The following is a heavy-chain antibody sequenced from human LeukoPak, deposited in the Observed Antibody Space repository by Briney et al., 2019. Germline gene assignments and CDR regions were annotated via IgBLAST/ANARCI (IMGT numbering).Heavy chain of an antibody. CDR3: ARDCYYGSGSYCY. D-gene: IGHD3-10*01. Sequence: SETLSLTCAVYGGSFSGYYWSWIRQPPGKGLEWIGEINHSGRTNDNPSLKSRVTISGDTSKNQFSLKLSSVTAADTAVYYCARDCYYGSGSYCYWGQGTLVSVSS. CDR1: GGSFSGYY. V-gene: IGHV4-34*01. J-gene: IGHJ4*02. CDR2: INHSGRT.